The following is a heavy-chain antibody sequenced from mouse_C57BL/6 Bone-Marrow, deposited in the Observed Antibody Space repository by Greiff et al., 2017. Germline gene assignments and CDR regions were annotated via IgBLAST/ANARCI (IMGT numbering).Heavy chain of an antibody. CDR2: IDPENGDT. V-gene: IGHV14-4*01. D-gene: IGHD4-1*01. J-gene: IGHJ3*01. CDR1: GFNIKDDY. Sequence: VQLQQSGAELVRPGASVKLSCTASGFNIKDDYMHWVKQRPEQGLEWIGWIDPENGDTEYASKFQGKATIPADTSSNTAYLQLSSLTSEDTAVYYCTDWEGAYWGQGTLVTVSA. CDR3: TDWEGAY.